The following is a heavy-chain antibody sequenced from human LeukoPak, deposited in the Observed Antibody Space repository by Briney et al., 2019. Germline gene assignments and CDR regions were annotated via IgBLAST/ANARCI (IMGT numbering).Heavy chain of an antibody. J-gene: IGHJ4*02. V-gene: IGHV3-23*01. CDR3: ATKTPGNYPYDY. Sequence: GGSLRLSCVLSGFTFTSASMNWVRQAPGKGLEWVSTSGTDGDTYYADSVKGRFTISRDNSKNTVHLQMTSLRVEDTAVYYCATKTPGNYPYDYWGQGTLVIVSP. D-gene: IGHD3-22*01. CDR2: SGTDGDT. CDR1: GFTFTSAS.